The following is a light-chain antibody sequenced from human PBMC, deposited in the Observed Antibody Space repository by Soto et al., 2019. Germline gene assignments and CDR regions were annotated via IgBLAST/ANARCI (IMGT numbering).Light chain of an antibody. J-gene: IGLJ1*01. V-gene: IGLV2-18*02. CDR2: EVS. CDR3: SSYTSSSTWV. CDR1: SSDVGSYNR. Sequence: QSALTQPPSVSGSPGQSVTISCTGTSSDVGSYNRVSWYQQPPGTAPKLMIYEVSNRPSGVPDRFSGSKSGNTASLTISVLQAGDEADYYCSSYTSSSTWVFGTGTKLTVL.